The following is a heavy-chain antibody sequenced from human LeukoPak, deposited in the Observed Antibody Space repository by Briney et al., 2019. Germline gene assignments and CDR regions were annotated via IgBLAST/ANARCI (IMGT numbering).Heavy chain of an antibody. V-gene: IGHV3-64*01. CDR3: ARARGTVVAYYFDY. D-gene: IGHD1-1*01. J-gene: IGHJ4*02. CDR2: ISSNGGST. Sequence: GGSLRLSCAASGFTLSSYAMHWVRQAPGKGLEFVSAISSNGGSTYYANSVKGRFTISRDNSKNTLYLQMGSLRAEDMAVYYCARARGTVVAYYFDYWGQGTLVTVSS. CDR1: GFTLSSYA.